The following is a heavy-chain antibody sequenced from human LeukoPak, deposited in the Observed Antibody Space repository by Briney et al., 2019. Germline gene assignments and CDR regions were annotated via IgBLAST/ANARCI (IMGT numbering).Heavy chain of an antibody. CDR2: ISSSSSTI. J-gene: IGHJ4*02. Sequence: GGSLRLSCAASGFTFSSYWMSWVRQAPGKGLEWVSYISSSSSTIYYADSVKGRFTISRDNAKNSLYLQMNSLRAEDTAVYYCARDMWVRAAAGTLDYWGQGTLVTVSS. D-gene: IGHD6-13*01. V-gene: IGHV3-48*01. CDR1: GFTFSSYW. CDR3: ARDMWVRAAAGTLDY.